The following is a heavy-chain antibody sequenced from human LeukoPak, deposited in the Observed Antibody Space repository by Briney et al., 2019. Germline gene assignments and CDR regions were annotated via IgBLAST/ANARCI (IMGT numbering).Heavy chain of an antibody. J-gene: IGHJ4*02. V-gene: IGHV3-33*01. Sequence: GGSLRLSCTASGFTFSSYGMHWVRQAPGKGLEWVAVIWYDGSNKYYADSVKGRFTIFRDNSKNTLYLQMNSLRAEDTAVYYCARNYDILTGLYYFDYWGQGTLVTVSS. CDR2: IWYDGSNK. CDR1: GFTFSSYG. CDR3: ARNYDILTGLYYFDY. D-gene: IGHD3-9*01.